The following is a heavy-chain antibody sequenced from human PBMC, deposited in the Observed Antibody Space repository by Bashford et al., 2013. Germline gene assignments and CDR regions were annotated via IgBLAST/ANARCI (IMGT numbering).Heavy chain of an antibody. V-gene: IGHV4-34*01. J-gene: IGHJ4*02. CDR1: GGSFSGYY. D-gene: IGHD2/OR15-2a*01. CDR2: INHSGST. CDR3: ASSPTTYLLGY. Sequence: SETLSLTCAVYGGSFSGYYWSWIRQPPGKGLEWIGEINHSGSTNYNPSLKSRVTISVDTSKNQFSLKLSSVTAADTAVYYCASSPTTYLLGYWGQGTLVTVSS.